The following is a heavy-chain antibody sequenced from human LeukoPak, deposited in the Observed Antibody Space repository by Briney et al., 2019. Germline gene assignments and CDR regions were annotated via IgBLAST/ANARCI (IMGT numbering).Heavy chain of an antibody. CDR1: GYTFTSCA. J-gene: IGHJ4*02. CDR3: AREWPDGSGSYYR. V-gene: IGHV1-3*01. CDR2: INAGNGNT. D-gene: IGHD3-10*01. Sequence: ASVKVSCKASGYTFTSCAMHWVRQAPGQRLEWMGWINAGNGNTKYSQKFQGRVTITRDTSASTAYMELSSLRSEDTAVYYCAREWPDGSGSYYRWGQGTLVTVSS.